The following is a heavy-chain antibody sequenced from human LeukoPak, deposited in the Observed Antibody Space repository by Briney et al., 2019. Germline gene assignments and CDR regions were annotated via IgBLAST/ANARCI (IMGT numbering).Heavy chain of an antibody. V-gene: IGHV3-7*03. CDR2: IKQDGSEK. D-gene: IGHD2-2*02. Sequence: GGSLRLSCAASGFTFSSYWMSWVRQAPVKGLEWVANIKQDGSEKYYVDSVKGRFTISRDNAKNSLYLQMNSLRAEDTAVYYCASSRVVVVPAAISVWGKGTTVTVSS. J-gene: IGHJ6*04. CDR3: ASSRVVVVPAAISV. CDR1: GFTFSSYW.